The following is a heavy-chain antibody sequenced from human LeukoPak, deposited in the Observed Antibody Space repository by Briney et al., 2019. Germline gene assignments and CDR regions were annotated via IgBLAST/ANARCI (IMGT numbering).Heavy chain of an antibody. CDR3: ARRQGNWHYSDY. V-gene: IGHV4-39*01. CDR1: GGSMSSSSYY. CDR2: IYYSGST. Sequence: SETLSLTCTVSGGSMSSSSYYWGWIRQPPGKGPEWIGSIYYSGSTYYNPSLKSRVTISVDTSKNQFSLKLSPVTAADTAVYYCARRQGNWHYSDYWGQGTLVTVSS. D-gene: IGHD1-1*01. J-gene: IGHJ4*02.